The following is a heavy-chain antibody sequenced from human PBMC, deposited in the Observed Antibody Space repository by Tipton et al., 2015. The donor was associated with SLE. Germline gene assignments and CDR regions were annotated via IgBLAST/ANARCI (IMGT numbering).Heavy chain of an antibody. CDR2: INPSAGST. CDR1: GYTFTSYY. J-gene: IGHJ4*02. V-gene: IGHV1-46*01. Sequence: QSGPEVKKPEASVKVSCKASGYTFTSYYMHWVRQAPGQGLEWMGVINPSAGSTSYAQKFQGRVIMTRDTSTRTAYMELSSLRSEDTAVYYCARDGSSSSYFDYWGQGTLVTVSS. D-gene: IGHD6-13*01. CDR3: ARDGSSSSYFDY.